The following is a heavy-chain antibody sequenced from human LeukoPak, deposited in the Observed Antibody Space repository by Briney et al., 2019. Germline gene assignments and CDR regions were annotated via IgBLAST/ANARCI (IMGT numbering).Heavy chain of an antibody. CDR2: IYYSGST. J-gene: IGHJ4*02. CDR3: ARVSGQWLVPDY. CDR1: GGSISSGDYY. D-gene: IGHD6-19*01. Sequence: SQTLSLTCTVSGGSISSGDYYWSWIRQHPGKGLEWIGYIYYSGSTNYNPSLKSRVTISVDTSKNQFSLKLSSVTAADTAVYYCARVSGQWLVPDYWGQGTLVTVSS. V-gene: IGHV4-61*08.